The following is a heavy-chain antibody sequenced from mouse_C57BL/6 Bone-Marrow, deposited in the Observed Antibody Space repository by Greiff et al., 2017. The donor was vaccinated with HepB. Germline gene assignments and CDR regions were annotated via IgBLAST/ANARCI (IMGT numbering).Heavy chain of an antibody. V-gene: IGHV5-6*01. CDR1: GFTFSSYG. J-gene: IGHJ3*01. Sequence: EVQVVESGGDLVKPGGSLKLSCAASGFTFSSYGMSWVRQTPDKRLEWVATISSGGSYSYYPDSVKGRFTISRDNAKNTLYLQMSSLKSEDTAMYYCAGSNCGFAYWGQGTLVTVSA. D-gene: IGHD2-5*01. CDR2: ISSGGSYS. CDR3: AGSNCGFAY.